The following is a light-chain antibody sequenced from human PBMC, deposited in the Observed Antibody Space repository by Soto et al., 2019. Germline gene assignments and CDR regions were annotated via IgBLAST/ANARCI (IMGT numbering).Light chain of an antibody. J-gene: IGKJ3*01. CDR2: GAS. CDR1: QSVSSSY. CDR3: QQYGSSPLFT. Sequence: EIVLTQSPGTLSLSPGERATLSCRASQSVSSSYLAWYQQKPGQAPRLLIYGASSRATGIPDRFRGSGSGTAFTLTISRLEPEDFAVYYCQQYGSSPLFTFGPGTKVDIK. V-gene: IGKV3-20*01.